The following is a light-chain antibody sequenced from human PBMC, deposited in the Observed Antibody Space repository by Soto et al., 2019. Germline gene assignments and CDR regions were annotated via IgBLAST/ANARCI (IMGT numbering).Light chain of an antibody. CDR2: DAS. Sequence: DIQMTQSPSTLSASVGDRVTITCRASRGISNWLAWYQQRPGIAPKLLIFDASILQSGVPSRFSGSGSGTEFTLSISRLQTDDFATYYCQQYGSFSPITFGGGTKVEI. CDR1: RGISNW. J-gene: IGKJ4*01. V-gene: IGKV1-5*01. CDR3: QQYGSFSPIT.